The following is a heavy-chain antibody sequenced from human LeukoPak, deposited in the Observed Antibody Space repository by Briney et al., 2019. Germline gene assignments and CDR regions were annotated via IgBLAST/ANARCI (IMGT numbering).Heavy chain of an antibody. V-gene: IGHV3-48*03. CDR3: ARETINCGGDCYDY. Sequence: GGSLRLSCAASGFTFSSYEMNWVRQAPGKGLEWLSYIDTSGTNIYYAGSVKGRFTVSRDNARNSLYLQMNSLRAEDTGIYYCARETINCGGDCYDYWGQGALVTVSS. D-gene: IGHD2-21*01. CDR1: GFTFSSYE. J-gene: IGHJ4*02. CDR2: IDTSGTNI.